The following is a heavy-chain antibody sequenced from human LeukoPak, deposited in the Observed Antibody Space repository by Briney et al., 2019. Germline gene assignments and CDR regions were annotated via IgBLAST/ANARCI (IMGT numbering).Heavy chain of an antibody. Sequence: GASVKVSCKASGYTFTGYYMRWVRQAPGQGLEWMGWINPNSGGTNYAQKFQGRVTMTRDTSISTAYMELSRLRSDDTAVYYCARAKFVVVVAATLGYWGQGTLVTVSS. J-gene: IGHJ4*02. CDR2: INPNSGGT. V-gene: IGHV1-2*02. CDR3: ARAKFVVVVAATLGY. D-gene: IGHD2-15*01. CDR1: GYTFTGYY.